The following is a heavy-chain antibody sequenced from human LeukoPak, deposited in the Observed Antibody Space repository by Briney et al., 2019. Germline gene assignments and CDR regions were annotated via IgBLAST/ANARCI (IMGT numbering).Heavy chain of an antibody. Sequence: GGSLRLSCAASGFTFSSHAMTWFRQAPGKGLEWVSGISGSGANTYYADSVKGRFTISRDNSKNTLSLQMNSLRVEDTAVYYCAKDFRVAASGTGGWFDPWGQGTLVTVSS. CDR1: GFTFSSHA. J-gene: IGHJ5*02. V-gene: IGHV3-23*01. CDR2: ISGSGANT. D-gene: IGHD6-13*01. CDR3: AKDFRVAASGTGGWFDP.